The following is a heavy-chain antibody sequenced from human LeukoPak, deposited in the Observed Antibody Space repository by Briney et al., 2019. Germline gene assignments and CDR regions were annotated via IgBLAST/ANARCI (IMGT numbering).Heavy chain of an antibody. J-gene: IGHJ6*02. CDR2: ISSSSSTI. D-gene: IGHD1-26*01. Sequence: PGGSLRLSCAASGFTFSSYSMNWVRQAPGKGLEWVSYISSSSSTIYYADSVKGRFTISRDNSKNTLYLQMNSLRAEDTAVYYCARDLSPYSAGATRSGMDVWGQGTTVTVSS. CDR3: ARDLSPYSAGATRSGMDV. CDR1: GFTFSSYS. V-gene: IGHV3-48*01.